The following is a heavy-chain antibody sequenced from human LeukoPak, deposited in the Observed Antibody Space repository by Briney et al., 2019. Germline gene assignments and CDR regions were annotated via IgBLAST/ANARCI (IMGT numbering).Heavy chain of an antibody. J-gene: IGHJ5*02. Sequence: ASVKVSCKTSGGTFSSYAISWVRPAPGQGLEWMGGIIPIFGTANYAQKFQGRVTITADESTSRAYMELSSLRSEDTAVYYCARDSNSGSYWWFDPWGQGTLVTVSS. D-gene: IGHD1-26*01. CDR3: ARDSNSGSYWWFDP. CDR1: GGTFSSYA. CDR2: IIPIFGTA. V-gene: IGHV1-69*13.